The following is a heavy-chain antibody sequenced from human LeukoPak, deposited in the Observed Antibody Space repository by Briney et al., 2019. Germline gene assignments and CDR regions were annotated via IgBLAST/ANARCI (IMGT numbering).Heavy chain of an antibody. CDR1: GFTFDDYA. CDR3: AKPDYGDTYFDY. Sequence: SLRLSGAASGFTFDDYAMHWVRQAPGQGLEWVSGISWSSGSIGYADSVKGRFTISRDNAKNSLYLQMNSLRAEDTALYYCAKPDYGDTYFDYWGQGTLVTVSS. CDR2: ISWSSGSI. V-gene: IGHV3-9*01. J-gene: IGHJ4*02. D-gene: IGHD4-17*01.